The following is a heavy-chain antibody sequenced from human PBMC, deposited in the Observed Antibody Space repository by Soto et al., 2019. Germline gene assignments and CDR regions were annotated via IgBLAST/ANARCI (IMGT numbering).Heavy chain of an antibody. CDR1: GFTFSSYA. Sequence: HPGGSLRLSCAASGFTFSSYAMGWFRQAPGKGLEWVSSISGSYGSNYADSVKGRFTISRDSSKNTLYLHMNNLRAEDTAIYYCAKAYSTGWSEGYFDYWGQGTLVTVSS. D-gene: IGHD6-19*01. CDR3: AKAYSTGWSEGYFDY. J-gene: IGHJ4*02. CDR2: ISGSYGS. V-gene: IGHV3-23*01.